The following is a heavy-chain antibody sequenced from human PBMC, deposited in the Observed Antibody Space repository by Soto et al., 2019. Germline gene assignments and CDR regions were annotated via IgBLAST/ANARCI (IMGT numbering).Heavy chain of an antibody. CDR2: INHSGST. J-gene: IGHJ6*02. Sequence: QVQLQQCGAGLLKPSETLSLTCAVYGGSVSGYYWSWIRQPPGKGLEWIGEINHSGSTKYNPSLKSRVTLSVDTAKHQFYRKLSSVTASDKAVYYCARDLSSSWFYYYNGMDVWCQGTTLTASS. V-gene: IGHV4-34*01. D-gene: IGHD6-13*01. CDR3: ARDLSSSWFYYYNGMDV. CDR1: GGSVSGYY.